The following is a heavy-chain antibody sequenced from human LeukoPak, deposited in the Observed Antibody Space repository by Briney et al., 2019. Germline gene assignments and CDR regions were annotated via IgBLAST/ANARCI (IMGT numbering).Heavy chain of an antibody. CDR3: ARQDYDILTGYYKDY. J-gene: IGHJ4*02. V-gene: IGHV4-59*08. CDR1: GGSISSYY. D-gene: IGHD3-9*01. Sequence: PSETLSLTCTVSGGSISSYYWSWIRQPPGKGLEWIGYIYYSGSTNYNPSLKSRVTISVDTSKNQFSLKLSSVTAADTAVYYCARQDYDILTGYYKDYWGQGTLVTVSS. CDR2: IYYSGST.